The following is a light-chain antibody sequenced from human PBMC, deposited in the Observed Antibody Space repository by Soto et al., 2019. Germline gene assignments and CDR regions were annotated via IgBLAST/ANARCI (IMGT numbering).Light chain of an antibody. CDR2: EVS. V-gene: IGLV2-14*01. J-gene: IGLJ3*02. CDR1: SSDVGGYNY. Sequence: QSALTQPASVSGSPGQSITISCTGTSSDVGGYNYVSWYQQHPGKAPKLMIYEVSNRPSGVSNRISGSKSGNTASLTISGLQAEDEADYYCSSYTSSSTLPWVFGGGTQLTVL. CDR3: SSYTSSSTLPWV.